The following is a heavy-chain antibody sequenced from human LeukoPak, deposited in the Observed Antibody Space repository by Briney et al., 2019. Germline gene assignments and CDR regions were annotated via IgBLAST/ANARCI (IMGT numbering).Heavy chain of an antibody. CDR2: IYYSGST. CDR3: ATGPSVWAGFYFDY. J-gene: IGHJ4*02. V-gene: IGHV4-59*04. CDR1: GGSISSYY. Sequence: SETLSLTCTVSGGSISSYYWSWIRQPPGKGLEWIGSIYYSGSTYYNPSLKSRVTISVDTSKNQFSLKLSSVTAADTAVYYCATGPSVWAGFYFDYWGQGTLVTVSS. D-gene: IGHD3-16*01.